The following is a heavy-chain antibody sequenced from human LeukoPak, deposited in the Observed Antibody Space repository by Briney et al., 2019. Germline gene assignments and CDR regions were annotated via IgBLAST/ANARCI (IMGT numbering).Heavy chain of an antibody. D-gene: IGHD5-18*01. Sequence: GGSLRLSCAASGFAFSSYWMTWVRQAPGKGLEWVASLNEDGSRRSYVGSVKGRFTISRDNAQNSVFLQMNSLTAEDTAVYYCARAVTSMDGYWGQGILVTVSS. J-gene: IGHJ4*02. CDR2: LNEDGSRR. CDR1: GFAFSSYW. CDR3: ARAVTSMDGY. V-gene: IGHV3-7*03.